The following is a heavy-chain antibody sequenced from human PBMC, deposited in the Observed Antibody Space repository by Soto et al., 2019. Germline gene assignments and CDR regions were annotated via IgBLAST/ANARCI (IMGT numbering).Heavy chain of an antibody. CDR2: ISSGSSYI. J-gene: IGHJ6*02. Sequence: DVQLEESGGGLVKPGGSLRLSCVASEFTFSVYSMNWVRQAPGKGLEWVSSISSGSSYIYYADSVKGRFTISRDNDKSSLDLNMNSLRVDDTAVYYCTRDRVKIRGGYYHYYGMDVWGQGTTVTVSS. CDR3: TRDRVKIRGGYYHYYGMDV. D-gene: IGHD3-10*01. CDR1: EFTFSVYS. V-gene: IGHV3-21*02.